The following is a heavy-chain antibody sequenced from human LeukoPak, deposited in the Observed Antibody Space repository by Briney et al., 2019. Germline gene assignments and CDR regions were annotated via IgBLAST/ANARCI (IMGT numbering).Heavy chain of an antibody. D-gene: IGHD2-8*02. J-gene: IGHJ4*02. Sequence: PSETLSLTRAVYGGSFSGYYWSWIRQPPGKGLEWIGEINHSGSTNYNPSLKSRVTISVDTSKNQFSLKLSSVTAADTAVYYCARPSGPNCFDYWGQGTLVTVSS. CDR1: GGSFSGYY. V-gene: IGHV4-34*01. CDR2: INHSGST. CDR3: ARPSGPNCFDY.